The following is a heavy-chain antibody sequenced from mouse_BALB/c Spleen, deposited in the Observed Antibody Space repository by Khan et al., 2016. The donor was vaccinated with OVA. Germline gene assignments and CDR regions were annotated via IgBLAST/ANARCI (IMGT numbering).Heavy chain of an antibody. Sequence: QVQLKQSGAELVRPGTSVKLSCKASGYTFTNYWINWVKQRPGQGLEWIGNIYPSDSYPNYIPIFKDTATLTVAKSSSTPYLQISSSTTKDSAFYYCSREVGTMDFWGPGTLVTVSA. CDR1: GYTFTNYW. V-gene: IGHV1-69*02. CDR2: IYPSDSYP. D-gene: IGHD1-1*02. CDR3: SREVGTMDF. J-gene: IGHJ3*01.